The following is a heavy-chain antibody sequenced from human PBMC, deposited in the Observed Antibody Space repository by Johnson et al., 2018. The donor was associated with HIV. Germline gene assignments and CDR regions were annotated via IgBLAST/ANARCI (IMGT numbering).Heavy chain of an antibody. CDR2: IKSKTDGGTT. CDR3: TTALEVRGADAFDI. D-gene: IGHD3-10*01. Sequence: VQLVESGGGLVKPGGSLRLSCAASGFTFSNACMSWVRQAPGKGLEWVGRIKSKTDGGTTDYAAPVKGRFTISRDDSKNTLYLQMNSLKTEDIAVYYCTTALEVRGADAFDIWGQGQWSQSLQ. J-gene: IGHJ3*02. V-gene: IGHV3-15*01. CDR1: GFTFSNAC.